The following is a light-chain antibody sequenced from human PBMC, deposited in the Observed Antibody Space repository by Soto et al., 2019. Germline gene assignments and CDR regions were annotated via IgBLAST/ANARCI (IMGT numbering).Light chain of an antibody. CDR1: QSVTSSY. Sequence: EIVLTQSPGTLSLSPGERATLSCRASQSVTSSYLALAWYQQKPGQAPRLLIYGASSRATGIPDRFSGSGSGTDFTLTISRLEPEDFAVYYCQQYGSSPPTFGQGTKVEIK. V-gene: IGKV3-20*01. CDR3: QQYGSSPPT. J-gene: IGKJ1*01. CDR2: GAS.